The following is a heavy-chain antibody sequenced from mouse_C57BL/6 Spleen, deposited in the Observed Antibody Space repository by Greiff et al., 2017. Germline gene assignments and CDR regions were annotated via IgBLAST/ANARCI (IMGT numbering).Heavy chain of an antibody. CDR1: GYTFTDYN. J-gene: IGHJ2*01. CDR2: INPNNGGT. D-gene: IGHD1-1*01. V-gene: IGHV1-18*01. CDR3: ARKGPPGSSYDYFDY. Sequence: VQLQQSGPELVKPGASVKIPCKASGYTFTDYNMDWVKQSHGKSLEWIGDINPNNGGTIYNQKFKGKATLTVDKSSSTAYMELRSLTSEDTAVYYCARKGPPGSSYDYFDYWGQGTTLTVSS.